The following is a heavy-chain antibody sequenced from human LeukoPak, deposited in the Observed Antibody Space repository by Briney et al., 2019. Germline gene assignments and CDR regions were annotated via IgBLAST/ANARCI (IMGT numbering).Heavy chain of an antibody. CDR2: ISGSGGST. J-gene: IGHJ4*02. CDR1: GFTFSNYA. D-gene: IGHD5-12*01. V-gene: IGHV3-23*02. Sequence: PGGSLRLSCAASGFTFSNYAMSWVRQAPGKGLEWVSAISGSGGSTYYEDSVKGRFTISRDNSKNTLYLKMNRLRAEDTAVYYCAKRVGRNHGYIGYDLVDYWGQGTLVTVSS. CDR3: AKRVGRNHGYIGYDLVDY.